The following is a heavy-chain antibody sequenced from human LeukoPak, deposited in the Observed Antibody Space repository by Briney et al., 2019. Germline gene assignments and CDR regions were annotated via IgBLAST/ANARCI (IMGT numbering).Heavy chain of an antibody. CDR1: YFTVSTNY. V-gene: IGHV3-53*01. CDR3: ARAPYSSGPYYFDY. Sequence: PGGSLRLSCAASYFTVSTNYMSWVRQAPGKGLEWVSVIYSGGTTYYADSVKGRFTISRDNPKNTLYLQMNSLRAEDTAVYYCARAPYSSGPYYFDYWGQGTLVTVSS. J-gene: IGHJ4*02. D-gene: IGHD6-19*01. CDR2: IYSGGTT.